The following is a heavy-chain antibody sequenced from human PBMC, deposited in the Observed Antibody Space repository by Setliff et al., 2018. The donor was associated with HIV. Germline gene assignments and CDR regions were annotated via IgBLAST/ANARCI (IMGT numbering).Heavy chain of an antibody. CDR1: GGSISSGDYY. Sequence: KTSETLSLTCTVSGGSISSGDYYWSWIRQPPGKGLEWIGYIYYSGSTYYNPSLKSRVTISVDTSKNQFSLKLSSVTAADTAVYYCARDPGGLYCRSTSCQGGCFDPWGQGTLVTVSS. D-gene: IGHD2-2*01. J-gene: IGHJ5*02. V-gene: IGHV4-30-4*02. CDR2: IYYSGST. CDR3: ARDPGGLYCRSTSCQGGCFDP.